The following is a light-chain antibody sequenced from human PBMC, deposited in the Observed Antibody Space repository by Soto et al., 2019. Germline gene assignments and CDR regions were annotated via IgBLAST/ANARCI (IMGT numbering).Light chain of an antibody. CDR1: SSDVGNYNY. J-gene: IGLJ2*01. V-gene: IGLV2-14*01. Sequence: SALTQPASVSESPGQSITISCTGTSSDVGNYNYVSWYQQYPGKAPKLMIFDVSNWPSGVSNRFSGSKSGNTASLTISGLQAEDEADYYCSSYSSSSTSVVFGGGTKLTVL. CDR3: SSYSSSSTSVV. CDR2: DVS.